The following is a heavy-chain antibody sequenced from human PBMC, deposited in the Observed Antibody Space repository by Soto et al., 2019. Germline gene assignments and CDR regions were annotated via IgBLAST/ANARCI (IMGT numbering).Heavy chain of an antibody. CDR2: IRSKAYGGTT. Sequence: EVQLVESGGGLVQPGRSLRLSCTASGFTFGDYAMSWFRQAPGKGLEWVGFIRSKAYGGTTEYAASVKGRFTISRDDSKSSAYLQMTSLKTEDTAVYYCTRDDVRAFTTHSSSWLFYYYYMDGWGKGTTVTVSS. D-gene: IGHD6-13*01. V-gene: IGHV3-49*03. CDR3: TRDDVRAFTTHSSSWLFYYYYMDG. CDR1: GFTFGDYA. J-gene: IGHJ6*03.